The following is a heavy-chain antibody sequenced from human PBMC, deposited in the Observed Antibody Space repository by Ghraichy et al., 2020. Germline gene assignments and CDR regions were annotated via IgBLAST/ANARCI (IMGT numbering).Heavy chain of an antibody. CDR2: ISAYNGNT. CDR1: GYTFTSYG. D-gene: IGHD3-22*01. V-gene: IGHV1-18*04. Sequence: ASVKVSCKASGYTFTSYGISWVRQAPGQGLEWMGWISAYNGNTNYAQKLQGRVTMTTDTSTSTAYMELRSLRSDDTAVYYCARDPVIDSSGYYYVRGDDAFDIWGQGTMVTVSS. CDR3: ARDPVIDSSGYYYVRGDDAFDI. J-gene: IGHJ3*02.